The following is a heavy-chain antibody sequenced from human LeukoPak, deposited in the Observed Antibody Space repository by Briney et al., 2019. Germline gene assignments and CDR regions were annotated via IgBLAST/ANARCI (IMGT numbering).Heavy chain of an antibody. J-gene: IGHJ3*02. D-gene: IGHD3-22*01. CDR1: GYSFTSYW. CDR2: IYPGDSDT. V-gene: IGHV5-51*01. Sequence: GESLKISCKGSGYSFTSYWIGWVRQMPGKGLEWMGIIYPGDSDTRYSPSFQGQVTVSADKSISTASLQWSSLKPSDTAMYYCARVVNAFSDAFDIWGQGTMVTVSS. CDR3: ARVVNAFSDAFDI.